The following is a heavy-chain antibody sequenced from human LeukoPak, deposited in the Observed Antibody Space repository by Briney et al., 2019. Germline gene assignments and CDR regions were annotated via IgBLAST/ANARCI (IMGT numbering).Heavy chain of an antibody. CDR3: ARDGVVVVAATSGGYYGMDV. D-gene: IGHD2-15*01. J-gene: IGHJ6*02. CDR1: GFTFSSYS. Sequence: PGGSLRLSCAASGFTFSSYSMNWVRQAPGKGLEWVSYISSSSSTIYYADSVKGRFTTSRDNAKNSLYLQMNSLRDEDTAVYYCARDGVVVVAATSGGYYGMDVWGQGTMVTVSS. CDR2: ISSSSSTI. V-gene: IGHV3-48*02.